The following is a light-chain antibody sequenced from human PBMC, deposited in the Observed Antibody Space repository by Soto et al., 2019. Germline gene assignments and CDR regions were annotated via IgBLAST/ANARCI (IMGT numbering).Light chain of an antibody. Sequence: QSALTQPASVSGSPGQSITISCTGTSSDVGGYNYVSWYQQHPGKAPKLMIYDVSYRPSGVSNRFSGPKSGNTASLIISGLQTEDEADYYCSSYTSSSPVVFGGGTKVTVL. J-gene: IGLJ2*01. CDR2: DVS. CDR1: SSDVGGYNY. CDR3: SSYTSSSPVV. V-gene: IGLV2-14*01.